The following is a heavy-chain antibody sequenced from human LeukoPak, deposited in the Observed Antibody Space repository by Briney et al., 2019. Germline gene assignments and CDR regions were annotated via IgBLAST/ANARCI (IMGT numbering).Heavy chain of an antibody. CDR3: ARGSTSDWPLDH. CDR2: IDAGNGDT. Sequence: ASVTVSCKASGYTFSDYAMHWVRQAPGQRVEWMGWIDAGNGDTRYSQKFQGRVTITRDTSASTAYIELRSLRSEDTAMYYCARGSTSDWPLDHWGQEHLVTISS. CDR1: GYTFSDYA. V-gene: IGHV1-3*01. J-gene: IGHJ4*02. D-gene: IGHD2-2*01.